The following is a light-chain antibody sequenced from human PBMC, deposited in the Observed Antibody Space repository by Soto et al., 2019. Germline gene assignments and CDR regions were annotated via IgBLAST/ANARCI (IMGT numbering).Light chain of an antibody. V-gene: IGKV2D-29*02. J-gene: IGKJ5*01. CDR3: MQSTQLPPT. CDR2: EVS. Sequence: DVLMTQTPLSLSVAPGQPASISCKSSQSLLHITGETFLVWYLQKPGQSPQXXIYEVSTRVSGVPDRFSGSGSGTDFTLEISRVETDDVGIYYCMQSTQLPPTFGQGTRLEIK. CDR1: QSLLHITGETF.